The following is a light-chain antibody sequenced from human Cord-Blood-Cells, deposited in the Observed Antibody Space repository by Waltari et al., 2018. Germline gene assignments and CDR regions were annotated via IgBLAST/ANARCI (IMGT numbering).Light chain of an antibody. V-gene: IGLV3-1*01. CDR3: QAWDSSTVV. Sequence: SYELTQPPSVSVSPGQTASITCSGDKLGDKYACCYQQKPGQSPVMVIYQDSKRPSGIPGRFSGSTSGNTATLTISGTQAMDEADYYCQAWDSSTVVFGGGTKLTVL. CDR2: QDS. CDR1: KLGDKY. J-gene: IGLJ2*01.